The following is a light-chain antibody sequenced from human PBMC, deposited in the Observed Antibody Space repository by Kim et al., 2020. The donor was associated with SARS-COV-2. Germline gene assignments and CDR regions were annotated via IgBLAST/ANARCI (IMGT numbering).Light chain of an antibody. Sequence: ASVGDKVTITCRASQSIATWLAWYQQKPGKPPQLLVYTTSTLPTGVPSTFSGDGSGTEFTLTISSLQPDDFATYYCQQYATYPCTFGLGTKVDIK. CDR2: TTS. V-gene: IGKV1-5*03. CDR3: QQYATYPCT. J-gene: IGKJ3*01. CDR1: QSIATW.